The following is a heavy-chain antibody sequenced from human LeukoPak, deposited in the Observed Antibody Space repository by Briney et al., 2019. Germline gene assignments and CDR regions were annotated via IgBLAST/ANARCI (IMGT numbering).Heavy chain of an antibody. CDR2: IYYSGST. J-gene: IGHJ6*02. V-gene: IGHV4-39*01. CDR1: GGSISSSSYY. D-gene: IGHD6-19*01. Sequence: PSETLSLTCTVSGGSISSSSYYWGWIRRPPGKGLEWIGSIYYSGSTYYNPSLKSRVTISVDTSKNQFSLKLSSVTAADTAVYYCATDSSGWRSYYYYGMDVWGQGTTVTVSS. CDR3: ATDSSGWRSYYYYGMDV.